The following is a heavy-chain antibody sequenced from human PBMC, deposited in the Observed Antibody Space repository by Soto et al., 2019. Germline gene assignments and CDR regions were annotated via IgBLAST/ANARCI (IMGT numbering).Heavy chain of an antibody. D-gene: IGHD2-15*01. CDR1: GFTFSSYA. V-gene: IGHV3-30-3*01. J-gene: IGHJ4*02. CDR2: ISYDGSNK. CDR3: ARDRSLGVVAATLAY. Sequence: GGSLRLSCAASGFTFSSYAMHWVRQAPGKGLEWVAVISYDGSNKYYADSVKGRFTISRDNSKNTLYLQMNSLRAEDTAVYYWARDRSLGVVAATLAYWGQETLVTVSS.